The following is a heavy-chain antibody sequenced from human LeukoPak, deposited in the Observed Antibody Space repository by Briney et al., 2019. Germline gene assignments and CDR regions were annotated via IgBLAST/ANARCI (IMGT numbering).Heavy chain of an antibody. V-gene: IGHV1-69*05. CDR3: ARRGSGGSWTVDY. CDR1: GGTFSSYA. J-gene: IGHJ4*02. Sequence: ASVKVSCKASGGTFSSYAISWVRQAPGQGLEWMGGIIPIFGTANYAQKFQGRVTITTDESTSTAYMELSSLRSEDTAVYYCARRGSGGSWTVDYWGQGTLVTVSS. CDR2: IIPIFGTA. D-gene: IGHD2-15*01.